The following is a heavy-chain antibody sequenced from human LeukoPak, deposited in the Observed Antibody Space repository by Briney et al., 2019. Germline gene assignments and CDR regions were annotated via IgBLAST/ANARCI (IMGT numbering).Heavy chain of an antibody. CDR3: ARGSYGYYGSGSYYYYYYYMDV. V-gene: IGHV4-59*12. D-gene: IGHD3-10*01. CDR2: IYYSGST. Sequence: PSETLSLTCTVSGGSISSYYWSWIRQPPGKGLEWIGYIYYSGSTNYNPSLKNRVTISVDTSKNQFSLKLSSVTAADTAVYYCARGSYGYYGSGSYYYYYYYMDVWGKGTTVTVSS. CDR1: GGSISSYY. J-gene: IGHJ6*03.